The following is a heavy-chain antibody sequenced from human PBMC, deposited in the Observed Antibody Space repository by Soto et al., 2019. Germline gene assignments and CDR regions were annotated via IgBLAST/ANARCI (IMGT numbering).Heavy chain of an antibody. J-gene: IGHJ6*02. Sequence: ASVKVSCKASGYGITSYGISWVRQAPGQGLEWMGWISAYNGNTNYAQKLQGRVTMTTDTSTSTAYMELRSLRSDDTAVYYCARDVVVVPAATLHYYYGMDVWGQGTTVTVSS. CDR2: ISAYNGNT. CDR1: GYGITSYG. CDR3: ARDVVVVPAATLHYYYGMDV. D-gene: IGHD2-2*01. V-gene: IGHV1-18*01.